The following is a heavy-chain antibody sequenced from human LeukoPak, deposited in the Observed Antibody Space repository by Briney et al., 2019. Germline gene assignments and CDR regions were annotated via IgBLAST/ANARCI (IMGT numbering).Heavy chain of an antibody. Sequence: PGGSLRLSCAASGFTFSSYAMYWVRQAPGKGLEWVAVISYDGSNKYYADSVKGRFTISRDNSKNTLYLQMNSLRAEDTAVYYCANGDTAMVMGAFYYYGMDVWGQGTTVTVSS. V-gene: IGHV3-30-3*01. J-gene: IGHJ6*02. CDR2: ISYDGSNK. CDR3: ANGDTAMVMGAFYYYGMDV. D-gene: IGHD5-18*01. CDR1: GFTFSSYA.